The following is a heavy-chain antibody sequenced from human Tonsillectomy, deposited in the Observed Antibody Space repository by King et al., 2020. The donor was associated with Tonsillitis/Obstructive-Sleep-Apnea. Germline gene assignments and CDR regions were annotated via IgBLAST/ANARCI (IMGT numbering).Heavy chain of an antibody. J-gene: IGHJ6*03. CDR2: IYYSGST. V-gene: IGHV4-59*01. Sequence: VQLQESGPGLVKPSETLSLTCTVSGGSISSYYWSWIRQPPGKGLEWIGYIYYSGSTNYNPSLQSRVTISVDTSKNQFSLKLSSVTAADTAVYYCARDYYFWIGNNYYYYMDVWGKGTTVTVSS. CDR1: GGSISSYY. D-gene: IGHD3-3*01. CDR3: ARDYYFWIGNNYYYYMDV.